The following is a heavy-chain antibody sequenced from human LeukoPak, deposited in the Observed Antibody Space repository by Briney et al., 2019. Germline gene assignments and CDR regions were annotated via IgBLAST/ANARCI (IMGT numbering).Heavy chain of an antibody. V-gene: IGHV4-31*03. Sequence: SETLSLTCTVSGGSISSGGYYWSWIRQHLGKGLEWIGYIYYSGSTYYNPSLKSRVTISVDTSKNQFSLKLSSVTPEDTAVYYCAGVSFGPKAAYYYYGMDVWGQGTTVTVSS. CDR3: AGVSFGPKAAYYYYGMDV. CDR2: IYYSGST. D-gene: IGHD3/OR15-3a*01. J-gene: IGHJ6*02. CDR1: GGSISSGGYY.